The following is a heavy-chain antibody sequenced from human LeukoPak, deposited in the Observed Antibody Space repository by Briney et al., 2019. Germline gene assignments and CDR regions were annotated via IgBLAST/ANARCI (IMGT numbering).Heavy chain of an antibody. Sequence: PGGSLRLSRAASGFTFSSYSMNWVRQAPGKGLEWVSSISSSSSYIYYADSVKGRFTISRDNAKNSLYLQMSSLRAEDTAVYYCARDPLITYYYDSSGNHADWFDPWGQGTLVTVSS. CDR3: ARDPLITYYYDSSGNHADWFDP. CDR1: GFTFSSYS. CDR2: ISSSSSYI. D-gene: IGHD3-22*01. V-gene: IGHV3-21*01. J-gene: IGHJ5*02.